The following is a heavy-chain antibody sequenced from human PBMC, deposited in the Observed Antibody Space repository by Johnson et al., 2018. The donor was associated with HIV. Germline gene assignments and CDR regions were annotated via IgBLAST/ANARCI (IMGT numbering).Heavy chain of an antibody. CDR2: INWNGGST. CDR1: GFTFDDYG. J-gene: IGHJ3*02. Sequence: VQLVESGGGLVQPGRSLRLSCAASGFTFDDYGMSWVRQDPGKGLEWVSGINWNGGSTGYADSVKGRFTISRQTYNTKVYLQMNSLRAEDRAVYYWARAVRDYYDSSGYYYSFAFYIWGQGTMVTVSS. D-gene: IGHD3-22*01. V-gene: IGHV3-20*04. CDR3: ARAVRDYYDSSGYYYSFAFYI.